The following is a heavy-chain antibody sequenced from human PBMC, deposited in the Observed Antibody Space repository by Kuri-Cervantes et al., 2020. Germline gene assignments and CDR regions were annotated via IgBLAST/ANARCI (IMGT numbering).Heavy chain of an antibody. J-gene: IGHJ3*02. CDR2: ISGSGGST. V-gene: IGHV3-23*01. CDR1: GFTFSSYA. Sequence: GESLKISCAASGFTFSSYAMSWVRQAPGKGLEWVSAISGSGGSTYYADSVKGRFTISRDNSKNTLYLQMNSLRAEDTAVYYCAKSAGEYDYPDAFDIWGQGTMVTVSS. D-gene: IGHD5-12*01. CDR3: AKSAGEYDYPDAFDI.